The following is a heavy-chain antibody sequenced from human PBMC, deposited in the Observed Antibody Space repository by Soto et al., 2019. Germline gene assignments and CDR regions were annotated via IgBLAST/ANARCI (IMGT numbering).Heavy chain of an antibody. CDR3: ARGAPSPLVVSSSRGPSLDP. J-gene: IGHJ5*02. CDR1: GGSISSYY. CDR2: MYYGGRT. D-gene: IGHD2-15*01. Sequence: SETLSLTCTVSGGSISSYYWSWIRQPPGKGLEWIGYMYYGGRTNYNPSLKSRVTISVDTPKMQVSLKLSSVTAADTAVYFCARGAPSPLVVSSSRGPSLDPWGQGTLVMVAS. V-gene: IGHV4-59*08.